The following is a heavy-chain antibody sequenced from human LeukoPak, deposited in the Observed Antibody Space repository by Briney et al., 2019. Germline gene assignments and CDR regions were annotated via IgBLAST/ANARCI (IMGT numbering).Heavy chain of an antibody. J-gene: IGHJ4*02. D-gene: IGHD6-19*01. Sequence: SETLSLTCTVSSGSITSSSYYWVWIRQPPGMGLEWIGSKFYSGGTYYNPSLKSRVTLSVDASKNQFSLKLSSVTAADTAVYYCARVHPGYSSGWYSDYWGQGTLVTVSS. V-gene: IGHV4-39*07. CDR1: SGSITSSSYY. CDR3: ARVHPGYSSGWYSDY. CDR2: KFYSGGT.